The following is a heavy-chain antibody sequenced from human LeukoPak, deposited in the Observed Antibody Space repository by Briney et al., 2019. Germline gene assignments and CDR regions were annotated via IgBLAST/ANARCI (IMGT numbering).Heavy chain of an antibody. CDR1: GGSISSYY. CDR3: ARLGSTGHIGGTNFDY. CDR2: IYTSGST. V-gene: IGHV4-4*07. D-gene: IGHD1/OR15-1a*01. Sequence: PSETLSLTCTVSGGSISSYYWSWIRQPAGKGLEWIGRIYTSGSTNYNPSLKSRVTMSVDTSKNQFSLKLSSVTAADTAIYYCARLGSTGHIGGTNFDYWGQGTLVTVSS. J-gene: IGHJ4*02.